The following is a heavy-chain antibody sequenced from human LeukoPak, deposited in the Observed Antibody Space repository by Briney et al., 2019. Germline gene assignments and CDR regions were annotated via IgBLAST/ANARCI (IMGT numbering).Heavy chain of an antibody. CDR1: GYTFTGYY. D-gene: IGHD3-10*01. CDR2: INPNSGGT. Sequence: GASVQVSCKASGYTFTGYYMHWVRQAPGQGLEWMGWINPNSGGTNYAQKFQGRVTMTRDTSISTAYMELSRLRSDDTAVYYCAILLRSGSYMASNWFDPWGQGTLVTVSS. J-gene: IGHJ5*02. CDR3: AILLRSGSYMASNWFDP. V-gene: IGHV1-2*02.